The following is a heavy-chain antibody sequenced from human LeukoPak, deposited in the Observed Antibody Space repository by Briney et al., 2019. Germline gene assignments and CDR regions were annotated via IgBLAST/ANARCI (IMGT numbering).Heavy chain of an antibody. CDR2: MNPNSGNT. J-gene: IGHJ6*03. CDR1: GYTFTSYD. CDR3: ARGRGEFITIFGVVIPNAFDYYYYMDV. Sequence: ASVKVSCKASGYTFTSYDINWVRQATGQGLEWMGWMNPNSGNTGDAQKFQGRVTMTRNTSISTAYMELSSLRSEDTAVYYCARGRGEFITIFGVVIPNAFDYYYYMDVWGKGTTVTVSS. D-gene: IGHD3-3*01. V-gene: IGHV1-8*01.